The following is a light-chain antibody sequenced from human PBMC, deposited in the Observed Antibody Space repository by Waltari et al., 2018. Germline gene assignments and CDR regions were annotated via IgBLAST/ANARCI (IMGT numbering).Light chain of an antibody. CDR1: QSISSY. V-gene: IGKV1-39*01. CDR3: QQSYSTRWT. CDR2: ATS. Sequence: ITCRASQSISSYLNWYQQKPGKAPKLLIYATSSLQSGVPSRFSGSGSGTDFTLTISSLQPEDFATYYCQQSYSTRWTFGQGTKVEIK. J-gene: IGKJ1*01.